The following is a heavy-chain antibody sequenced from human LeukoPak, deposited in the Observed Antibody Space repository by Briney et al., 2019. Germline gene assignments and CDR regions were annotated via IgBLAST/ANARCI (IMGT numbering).Heavy chain of an antibody. Sequence: SETLSLTCTVSGGSISSSSYYWGWIRQPPGKGLEWIGYIHYSGSTHYNPSLKSRVTVSVDTSKNQFSLKLSSVTAADTAVYYCARAEGDYGDYDPYYFDYWGQGTLVTVSS. D-gene: IGHD4-17*01. J-gene: IGHJ4*02. CDR1: GGSISSSSYY. CDR2: IHYSGST. V-gene: IGHV4-61*05. CDR3: ARAEGDYGDYDPYYFDY.